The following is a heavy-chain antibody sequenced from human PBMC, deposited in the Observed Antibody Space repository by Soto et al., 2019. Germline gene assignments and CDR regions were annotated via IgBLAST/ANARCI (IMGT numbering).Heavy chain of an antibody. CDR2: IYTSGST. V-gene: IGHV4-4*07. CDR1: GDSFSSYY. CDR3: ARGGYHGDRRWFDP. J-gene: IGHJ5*02. Sequence: PSETLSLTCTVSGDSFSSYYWSWIRQPAGKGLEWIGRIYTSGSTYYNPSLKSRVTISVDTSKNQFSLKLSSVTAADTAVYYCARGGYHGDRRWFDPWGQGTLVTVSS. D-gene: IGHD3-22*01.